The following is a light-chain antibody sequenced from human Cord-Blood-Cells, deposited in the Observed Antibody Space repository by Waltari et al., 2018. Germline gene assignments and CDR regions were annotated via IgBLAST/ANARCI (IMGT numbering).Light chain of an antibody. CDR1: QSVLYSSNNKNY. Sequence: DIVMTQSPDSLAVSLGERATINCKSSQSVLYSSNNKNYLACYQQKPGQPPKLLIDWASTRDSGVPDRFRGSWSGTYFTLTISSLQAEDVAVYYCQQDDSTPYTFGQRTKLEIK. V-gene: IGKV4-1*01. J-gene: IGKJ2*01. CDR2: WAS. CDR3: QQDDSTPYT.